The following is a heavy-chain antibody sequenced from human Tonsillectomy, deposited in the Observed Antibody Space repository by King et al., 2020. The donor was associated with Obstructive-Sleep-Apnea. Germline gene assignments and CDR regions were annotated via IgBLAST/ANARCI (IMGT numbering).Heavy chain of an antibody. D-gene: IGHD5-18*01. CDR3: AKDTDSGVVSSTFDY. CDR2: ISYDESKE. J-gene: IGHJ4*02. CDR1: GLTFNICG. Sequence: VQLVESGGGVVQPGRSLRLSCAASGLTFNICGFHWVRQAPGKGLEWLALISYDESKEFYADSVKGRFTISRDNSKNMLYLQMNSLRPEDTALYYCAKDTDSGVVSSTFDYWGQGTLVTVSS. V-gene: IGHV3-30*18.